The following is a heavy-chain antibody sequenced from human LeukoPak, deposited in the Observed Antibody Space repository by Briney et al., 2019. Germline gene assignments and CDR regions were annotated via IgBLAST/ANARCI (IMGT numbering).Heavy chain of an antibody. CDR1: GGSISSYY. D-gene: IGHD2-15*01. J-gene: IGHJ4*02. CDR3: ARAYSDCGGDSCYFRY. Sequence: PSETLSLTCTVSGGSISSYYWNWIRQPPGKGLEWIGYLYYSGRTNYNPSLKSRVTISVVTSNNQFSLKLSSVTAADTAVYYCARAYSDCGGDSCYFRYWGQGTLVTVSS. CDR2: LYYSGRT. V-gene: IGHV4-59*01.